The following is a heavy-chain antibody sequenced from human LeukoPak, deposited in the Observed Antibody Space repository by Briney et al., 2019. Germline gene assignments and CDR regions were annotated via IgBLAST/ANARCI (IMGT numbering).Heavy chain of an antibody. CDR3: ARGAAGTTPDYYYFGLDV. CDR2: IYLGDSDT. D-gene: IGHD1-7*01. Sequence: AASVKISCKGSGYRFTDYWIGWVRQMPGKGLEWMGIIYLGDSDTRYSPSFQGQVTISADKSINTAHLQWSSLKASDTAMYYCARGAAGTTPDYYYFGLDVWGQGTTVRVSS. V-gene: IGHV5-51*01. J-gene: IGHJ6*02. CDR1: GYRFTDYW.